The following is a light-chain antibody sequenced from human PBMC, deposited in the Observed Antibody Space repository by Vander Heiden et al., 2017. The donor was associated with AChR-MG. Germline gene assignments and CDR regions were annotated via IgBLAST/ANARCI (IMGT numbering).Light chain of an antibody. J-gene: IGKJ1*01. CDR1: QSLVHSDGNTY. Sequence: DVVMTQSPLSLPVSLGQPASLSCRSSQSLVHSDGNTYLDWFQQRPGQCPRRLIYNVSNRDSGVPDRFSGSGSGTDFTLKISRVEAEDVGVYYCMQGTHWPPWTFGQGTKVEIK. CDR2: NVS. V-gene: IGKV2-30*02. CDR3: MQGTHWPPWT.